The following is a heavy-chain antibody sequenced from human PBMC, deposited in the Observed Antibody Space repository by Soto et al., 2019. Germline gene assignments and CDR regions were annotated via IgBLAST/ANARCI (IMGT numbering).Heavy chain of an antibody. V-gene: IGHV3-30-3*01. J-gene: IGHJ6*02. D-gene: IGHD4-17*01. CDR3: ARDRDYGDYYYYYGMDV. CDR1: GFTFSSYA. Sequence: PGGSLRLSCAASGFTFSSYAMRWVRQAPGKGLEWVAVISYDGSNKYYADSVKGRFTISRDNSKNTLYLQMNSLRAEDTAVYYCARDRDYGDYYYYYGMDVWGQGTTVTVSS. CDR2: ISYDGSNK.